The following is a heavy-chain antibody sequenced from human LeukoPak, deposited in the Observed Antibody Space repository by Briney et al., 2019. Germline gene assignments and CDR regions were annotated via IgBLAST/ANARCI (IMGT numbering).Heavy chain of an antibody. CDR1: GYTLTELS. D-gene: IGHD6-6*01. J-gene: IGHJ4*02. CDR2: FDPEDGET. V-gene: IGHV1-24*01. CDR3: ARDKGTSYLSSFDY. Sequence: ASVKVSCKVSGYTLTELSMHWVRQAPGKGLEWMGGFDPEDGETIYAQKFQGRVTMTEDTSTDTAYMELSSLRSEDTAVYYCARDKGTSYLSSFDYWGQGTLVTVSS.